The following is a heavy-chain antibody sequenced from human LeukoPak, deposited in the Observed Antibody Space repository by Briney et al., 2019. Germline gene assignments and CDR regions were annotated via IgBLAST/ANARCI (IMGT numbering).Heavy chain of an antibody. Sequence: GGSLRLSCAASGFTFSSYGMHWVRQAPGKGLEWVAVISYDGSNKYYADSVKGRFTISRDNSKNTLYLQMNSLRAEDTAVYYCAKDYGVLRFLEWSIDYWGQGTLVTVSS. CDR3: AKDYGVLRFLEWSIDY. V-gene: IGHV3-30*18. CDR2: ISYDGSNK. CDR1: GFTFSSYG. D-gene: IGHD3-3*01. J-gene: IGHJ4*02.